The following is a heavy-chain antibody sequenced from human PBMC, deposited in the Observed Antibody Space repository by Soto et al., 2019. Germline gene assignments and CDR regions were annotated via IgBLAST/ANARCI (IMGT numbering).Heavy chain of an antibody. J-gene: IGHJ6*02. CDR1: GDSITGDEW. Sequence: QVQLQESGPGLVQPSGTLSLTCAVSGDSITGDEWWSWVRQPPGKGLEWIGEIHHSGATNYNTSLKSRVTISIDKSKNQCSLKLNSVTPADTAMFYCATQGFYRMGVWGRGTTVTVSS. CDR2: IHHSGAT. CDR3: ATQGFYRMGV. V-gene: IGHV4-4*02.